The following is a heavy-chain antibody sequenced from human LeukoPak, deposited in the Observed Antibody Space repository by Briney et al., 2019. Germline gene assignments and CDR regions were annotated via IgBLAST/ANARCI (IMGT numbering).Heavy chain of an antibody. D-gene: IGHD6-19*01. CDR2: IYYSGST. CDR1: GGSISSHY. Sequence: SETLSLTCTVSGGSISSHYWSWIRQPPGKGLEWIGYIYYSGSTNYNPSLKSRVTMSVDTSKNQFSLKLSSVTAADTAVYYCARSWAGSFDYWGQGTLVTVSS. V-gene: IGHV4-59*11. J-gene: IGHJ4*02. CDR3: ARSWAGSFDY.